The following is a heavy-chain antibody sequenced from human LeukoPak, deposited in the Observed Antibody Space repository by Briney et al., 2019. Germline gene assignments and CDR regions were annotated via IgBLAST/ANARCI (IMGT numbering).Heavy chain of an antibody. CDR2: INHSGST. V-gene: IGHV4-34*01. J-gene: IGHJ4*02. CDR1: GGSFSGYY. D-gene: IGHD3-9*01. CDR3: ARGRSYYDILDY. Sequence: NPSETLSLTCAVYGGSFSGYYWSWIRQPPGKGLEWIGEINHSGSTNYNPSLKSRVTISVDTSKNQFSLKLSSVTAADTAVYYCARGRSYYDILDYWGQGTLLTVSS.